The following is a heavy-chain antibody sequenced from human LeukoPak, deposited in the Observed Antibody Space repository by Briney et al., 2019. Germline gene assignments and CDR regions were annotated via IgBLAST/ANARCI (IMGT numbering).Heavy chain of an antibody. CDR1: GFTVSSSF. Sequence: GGSLRLSCAASGFTVSSSFIYWVRRAPGKGLEWVSFIHRDDRTYYADSVKGRFTMSRDSSKNTLYLQMNSLGADDTAVYYCAREVISTPSYFDYWGQGILVTVSS. V-gene: IGHV3-53*01. J-gene: IGHJ4*02. D-gene: IGHD2-2*01. CDR2: IHRDDRT. CDR3: AREVISTPSYFDY.